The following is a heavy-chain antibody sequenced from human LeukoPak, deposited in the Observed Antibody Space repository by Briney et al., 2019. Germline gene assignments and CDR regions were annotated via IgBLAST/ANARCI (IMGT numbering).Heavy chain of an antibody. D-gene: IGHD2-21*02. J-gene: IGHJ3*02. CDR3: ARDSSGIVVVTAADAFDI. CDR2: ISAYNGNT. CDR1: GYTFTSYG. V-gene: IGHV1-18*01. Sequence: ASVKVSCKASGYTFTSYGISGVRQAPGQGLEWMGWISAYNGNTNYAQKLQGRVTMTTDTSTSTAYMELRSLRSDDTAVYYCARDSSGIVVVTAADAFDIWGQGTMVTVSS.